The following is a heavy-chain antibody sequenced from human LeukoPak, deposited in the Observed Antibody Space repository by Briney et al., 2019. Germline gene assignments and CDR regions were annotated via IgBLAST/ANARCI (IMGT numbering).Heavy chain of an antibody. CDR3: AKVALKYCSSTSCLYYFDY. CDR2: ICGSGGSR. CDR1: GFTFSSYA. D-gene: IGHD2-2*01. V-gene: IGHV3-23*01. Sequence: GGSLRLSCAASGFTFSSYAMSWVRQAPGKGLEWVSAICGSGGSRYYADSVKGRFTLSRDNCQNTLYLQMNSLRAEDTAVYYCAKVALKYCSSTSCLYYFDYWGQGTLVTVSS. J-gene: IGHJ4*02.